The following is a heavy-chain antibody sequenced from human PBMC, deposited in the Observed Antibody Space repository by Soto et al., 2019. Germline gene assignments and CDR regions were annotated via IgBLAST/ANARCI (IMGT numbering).Heavy chain of an antibody. J-gene: IGHJ4*02. CDR3: ARDRVGDLDPDY. D-gene: IGHD3-10*01. CDR2: ISGSGSTT. V-gene: IGHV3-11*01. Sequence: QVQLVESGGDLVKPGGSLRLSCTASGFTFSDYYMNWIRQAPGKGLQWISYISGSGSTTYYADSVKGRFTISRDNAKNSLYLQMSSLRADDTAVYYCARDRVGDLDPDYWGQGTLVTVSS. CDR1: GFTFSDYY.